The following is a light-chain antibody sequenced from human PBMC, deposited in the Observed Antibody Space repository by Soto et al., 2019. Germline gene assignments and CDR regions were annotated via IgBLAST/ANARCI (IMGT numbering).Light chain of an antibody. J-gene: IGLJ2*01. CDR1: SGLSDYT. Sequence: QSVLTQSPSASASLGGSVKLTCSLSSGLSDYTIAWHQQQPEKGPRFLMRVNSDGSHIKGDEIPDRFSGSSSGTERYLTISSLQSEDEGDYYCQTWGTGARIFGGGTKVTVL. CDR2: VNSDGSH. CDR3: QTWGTGARI. V-gene: IGLV4-69*01.